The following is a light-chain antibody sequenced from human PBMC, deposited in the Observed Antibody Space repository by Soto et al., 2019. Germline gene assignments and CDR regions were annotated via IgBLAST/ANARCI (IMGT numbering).Light chain of an antibody. CDR2: GAP. V-gene: IGKV3-20*01. Sequence: EIVLTQSPGTLSLSPGERATLSCRASQSVSSTYLAWYQQKPGQAPRLLMYGAPNRATGIPDRFSGSGSGTDFTLTINRLEPEDFAVYFCQQYGRSPPFTFGQGTKVEIK. CDR3: QQYGRSPPFT. CDR1: QSVSSTY. J-gene: IGKJ2*01.